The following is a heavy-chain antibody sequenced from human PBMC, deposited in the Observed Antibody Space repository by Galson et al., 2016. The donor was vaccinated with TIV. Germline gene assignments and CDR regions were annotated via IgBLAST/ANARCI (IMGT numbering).Heavy chain of an antibody. CDR1: GYIFINYY. Sequence: SVKVSCKASGYIFINYYIHWVRQAPGQGLEWLGWFNPDSGATQYAQKFQGRVTLIADESTTTAYMELSSLRSEDTAIYYCAGSRHHLRGDPIYYYIMEVWGQGTTVTVSS. D-gene: IGHD2-21*02. CDR3: AGSRHHLRGDPIYYYIMEV. CDR2: FNPDSGAT. V-gene: IGHV1/OR15-1*04. J-gene: IGHJ6*02.